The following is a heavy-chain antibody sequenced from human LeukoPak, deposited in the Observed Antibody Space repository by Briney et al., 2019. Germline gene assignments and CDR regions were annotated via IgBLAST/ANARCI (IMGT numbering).Heavy chain of an antibody. CDR2: IYDSGST. Sequence: SETLSLTCTVSGVTISNYYWSWIRQPPGQGLEWIGDIYDSGSTHYNHSLKSRATISVDTSKSHFALKLSSVTAADTAVYYCARRMFLGGMDVWGQGTTVAVSS. D-gene: IGHD3-10*02. CDR3: ARRMFLGGMDV. CDR1: GVTISNYY. J-gene: IGHJ6*02. V-gene: IGHV4-59*08.